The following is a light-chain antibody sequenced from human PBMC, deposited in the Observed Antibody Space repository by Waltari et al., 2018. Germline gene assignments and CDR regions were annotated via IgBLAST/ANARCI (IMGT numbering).Light chain of an antibody. V-gene: IGKV1-5*03. CDR2: KAS. CDR1: QSINSW. Sequence: DIKMTQSPSTLSASVGARFTITFRASQSINSWLAWYQQKPGKAPKLLIYKASSLESGVPSRFSGSGSDTEFTLTISSLQPDDFATYYCQQYKNYPLTFGGGTKVEIK. CDR3: QQYKNYPLT. J-gene: IGKJ4*01.